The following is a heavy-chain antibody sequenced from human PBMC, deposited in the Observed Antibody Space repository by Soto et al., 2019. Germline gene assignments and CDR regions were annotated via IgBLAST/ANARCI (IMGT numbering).Heavy chain of an antibody. CDR2: INPNSGGT. J-gene: IGHJ3*02. V-gene: IGHV1-2*04. CDR1: GYTFTGYY. D-gene: IGHD7-27*01. Sequence: ASVKVSCKASGYTFTGYYMHWVRQAPGQGLEWMGWINPNSGGTNYAQKFQGWVTMTRDTSNSTAYMELSRLRSDDTAVYYCARDRSPLGNDAFDIGGQGTMVTVS. CDR3: ARDRSPLGNDAFDI.